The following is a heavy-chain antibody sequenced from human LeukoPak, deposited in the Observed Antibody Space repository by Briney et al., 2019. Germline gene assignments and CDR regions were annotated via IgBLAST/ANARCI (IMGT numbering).Heavy chain of an antibody. CDR2: INPSGGST. CDR3: ARDRGYYDSSGYRVCCHPIDY. Sequence: GASVKVSCKASGYTFTSYYMHWVRQAPGQGLEWMGIINPSGGSTSYAQKFQGRVTMTRDTSTSTVYMELSSLRSEDTAVYYCARDRGYYDSSGYRVCCHPIDYWGQGTLVTVSS. D-gene: IGHD3-22*01. V-gene: IGHV1-46*01. CDR1: GYTFTSYY. J-gene: IGHJ4*02.